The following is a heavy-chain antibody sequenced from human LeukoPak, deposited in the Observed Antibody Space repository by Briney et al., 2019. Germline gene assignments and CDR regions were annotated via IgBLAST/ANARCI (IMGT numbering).Heavy chain of an antibody. CDR3: ARDQLLSY. CDR2: INHSGST. Sequence: SETLSLTCAVYGGSFSGYYWSWIRQPPGKGLEWIGEINHSGSTNYNPSLKSRVTISVDTSKNQFSLKLSSVTAADTAVYYCARDQLLSYWGQGTLVTVSS. V-gene: IGHV4-34*01. D-gene: IGHD1-1*01. CDR1: GGSFSGYY. J-gene: IGHJ4*02.